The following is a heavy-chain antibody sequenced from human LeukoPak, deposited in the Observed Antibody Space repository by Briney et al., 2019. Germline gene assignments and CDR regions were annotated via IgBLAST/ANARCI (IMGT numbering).Heavy chain of an antibody. Sequence: GGSLRPSCAASGFTFSSYSMNWVRQAPGKGLEWVSSISSSSSYIYYADSVKGRFTISRNNAKNSLYLQMNSLRAEDTAVYYCARIDDYGDYAAWGQGTLVTVSS. D-gene: IGHD4-17*01. J-gene: IGHJ5*02. CDR1: GFTFSSYS. V-gene: IGHV3-21*01. CDR2: ISSSSSYI. CDR3: ARIDDYGDYAA.